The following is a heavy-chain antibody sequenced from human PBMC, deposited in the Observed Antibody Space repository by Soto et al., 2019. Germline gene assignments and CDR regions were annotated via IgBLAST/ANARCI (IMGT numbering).Heavy chain of an antibody. CDR3: ASLGTAAPR. J-gene: IGHJ4*02. CDR1: CGSISSDY. Sequence: SETLSLTCTVSCGSISSDYWNWIRQPPGKGLEWMGYIYYTGSTNYNPSLKSRVTISVDTSKNQFSLKLSSVTAADTAVYYCASLGTAAPRWGQGTLVTVSS. V-gene: IGHV4-59*01. CDR2: IYYTGST. D-gene: IGHD6-13*01.